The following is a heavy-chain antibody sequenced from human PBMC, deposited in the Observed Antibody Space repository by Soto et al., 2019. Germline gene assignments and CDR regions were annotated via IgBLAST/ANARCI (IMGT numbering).Heavy chain of an antibody. Sequence: EVQLLESGGGLVQPGGSLRLSCAASGFTFSSYAMSWVRQAPGKGLEWVSAISGSGGSTYYADSVKGRFTISRDNSKKTLYLQMNSRRAEDTAVYYCAKDLWAGYCSSTSCHRAFDIWGQGTMVTVSS. CDR2: ISGSGGST. J-gene: IGHJ3*02. V-gene: IGHV3-23*01. CDR3: AKDLWAGYCSSTSCHRAFDI. CDR1: GFTFSSYA. D-gene: IGHD2-2*01.